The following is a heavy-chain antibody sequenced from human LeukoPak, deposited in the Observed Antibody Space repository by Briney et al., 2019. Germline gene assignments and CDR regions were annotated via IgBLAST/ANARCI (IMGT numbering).Heavy chain of an antibody. CDR3: ARDHGGYSI. Sequence: KPSETLSLTCTVYGGSISSSSYYWGWIRQPPGKGLEWIGSIYYSGSTYYNPSLKSRVTISVDTSKNQFSLKLSSVTAADTAVYYCARDHGGYSIWGQGTMVTVSS. CDR2: IYYSGST. V-gene: IGHV4-39*07. D-gene: IGHD5-12*01. CDR1: GGSISSSSYY. J-gene: IGHJ3*02.